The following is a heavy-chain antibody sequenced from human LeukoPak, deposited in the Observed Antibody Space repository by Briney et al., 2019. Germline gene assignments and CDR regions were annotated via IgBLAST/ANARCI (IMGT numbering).Heavy chain of an antibody. CDR3: ARSPHDY. Sequence: GGSLRLSCEASGFTFSAYWMHWVRQAPGKGLVWVSRINSDGSTTSYADSVKGRFTISRDIAKNTLYLQMNSLRAGDTAVYFCARSPHDYWGQGTLVTVSS. CDR1: GFTFSAYW. CDR2: INSDGSTT. V-gene: IGHV3-74*01. J-gene: IGHJ4*02.